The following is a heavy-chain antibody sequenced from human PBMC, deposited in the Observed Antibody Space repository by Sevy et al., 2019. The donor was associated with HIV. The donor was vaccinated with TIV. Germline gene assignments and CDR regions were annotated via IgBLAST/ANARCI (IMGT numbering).Heavy chain of an antibody. J-gene: IGHJ6*02. Sequence: GGSLRLSCAASGFAFTNYYAMHWVRQAPGKGLEWVSLISYDGSDKYYADSVKDRFTISRDNFKNTLYLQMNSLTTEDTAVYYCARPRANYVDHYFFYAMDVWGQGTTVTVSS. D-gene: IGHD4-17*01. V-gene: IGHV3-30-3*01. CDR2: ISYDGSDK. CDR1: GFAFTNYYA. CDR3: ARPRANYVDHYFFYAMDV.